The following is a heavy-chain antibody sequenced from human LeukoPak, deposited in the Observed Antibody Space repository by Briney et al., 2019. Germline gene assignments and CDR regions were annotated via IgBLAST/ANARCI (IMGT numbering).Heavy chain of an antibody. J-gene: IGHJ4*02. D-gene: IGHD3-16*01. CDR3: AKDRDVWGSLLDY. CDR1: EFTFSSYA. Sequence: PGGSLRLSCAASEFTFSSYAVSWVRQAPGKGLEWVSAISGSGVSTYYADSVKGRFTISRDNSKNTLYLQMNSLRAEDTAVYYCAKDRDVWGSLLDYWGQGTLVTVSS. CDR2: ISGSGVST. V-gene: IGHV3-23*01.